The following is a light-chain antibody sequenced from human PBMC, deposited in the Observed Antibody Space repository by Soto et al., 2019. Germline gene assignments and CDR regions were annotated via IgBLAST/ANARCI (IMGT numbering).Light chain of an antibody. CDR1: QSVSGN. CDR2: DAS. CDR3: QQYNNWPWT. J-gene: IGKJ1*01. Sequence: EIVMTQSPVPLSMSPGERATLSCRASQSVSGNLAWYQQKPGQAPRLLMYDASSRATGFPARFSGSGSGTEFTLTISGLQSEDFAVYYCQQYNNWPWTFGPGTTVEIK. V-gene: IGKV3-15*01.